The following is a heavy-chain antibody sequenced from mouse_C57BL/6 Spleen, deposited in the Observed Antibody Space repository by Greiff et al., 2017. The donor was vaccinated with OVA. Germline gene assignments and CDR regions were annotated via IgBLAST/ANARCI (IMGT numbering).Heavy chain of an antibody. CDR3: ARTGTEYFDY. CDR1: GYTFTSYW. J-gene: IGHJ2*01. D-gene: IGHD4-1*01. V-gene: IGHV1-50*01. Sequence: QVQLQQPGAELVKPGASVKLSCKASGYTFTSYWMQWVKQRPGQGLEWIGEIDPSDSYTSYNQKFKGKSTLTVDQSSSTAYMELRSLTSEDSAVYYCARTGTEYFDYWGQGTTLTVSS. CDR2: IDPSDSYT.